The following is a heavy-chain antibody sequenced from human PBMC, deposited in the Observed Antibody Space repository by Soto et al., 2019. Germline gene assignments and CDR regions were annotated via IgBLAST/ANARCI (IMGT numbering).Heavy chain of an antibody. CDR2: ISSSSSTI. Sequence: EVQLVESGGGLVQPGGSLRLSCAASGFTFSSYSMNWVRQAPGKGLEWVSYISSSSSTIYYADSVKGRFTISRDNAKNSLYLQMNSRRAEDTAVYYCARDPGERYCSSTSCYPHWFDPWGQGTLVTISS. J-gene: IGHJ5*02. CDR1: GFTFSSYS. CDR3: ARDPGERYCSSTSCYPHWFDP. D-gene: IGHD2-2*01. V-gene: IGHV3-48*01.